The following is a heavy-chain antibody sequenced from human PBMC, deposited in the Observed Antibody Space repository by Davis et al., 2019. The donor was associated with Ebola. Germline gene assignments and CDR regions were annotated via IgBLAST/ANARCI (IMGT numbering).Heavy chain of an antibody. D-gene: IGHD3-10*01. V-gene: IGHV3-33*01. J-gene: IGHJ5*02. CDR3: ARTWFRDMGWFDP. Sequence: GESLKTPCAASGFTFSSYGMHWVRQAPGKGLEWVAVIWYDGSNKYYADSVKGRFTISRDNSKNTLYLQMNSLRAEDTAVYYCARTWFRDMGWFDPWGQGTLVTVSS. CDR2: IWYDGSNK. CDR1: GFTFSSYG.